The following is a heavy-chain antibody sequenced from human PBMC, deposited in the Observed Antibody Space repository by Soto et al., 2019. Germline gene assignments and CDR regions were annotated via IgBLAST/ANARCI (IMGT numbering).Heavy chain of an antibody. CDR3: ARAGYGPYYYYGMDV. V-gene: IGHV4-30-4*01. CDR2: IYYSGST. J-gene: IGHJ6*02. CDR1: GGSISSGDYY. D-gene: IGHD5-12*01. Sequence: SETLSLTCTVSGGSISSGDYYWSWSRQPPGKGLEWIGYIYYSGSTYYNPSLKSRVTISVDTSKNQFSLKLSPVTAADTAVYYCARAGYGPYYYYGMDVWGQGTTVTVSS.